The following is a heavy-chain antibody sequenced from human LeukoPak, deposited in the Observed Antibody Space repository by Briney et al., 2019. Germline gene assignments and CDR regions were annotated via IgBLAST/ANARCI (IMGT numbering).Heavy chain of an antibody. J-gene: IGHJ5*02. CDR3: AREGAGNWFDP. Sequence: GGSLRLSCAASGFTFSSYAMHWVRQAPGKGLEWVAVISYDGSNIYYADSVKGRFTISRDNSKNTLYLQMNSLRAEDTAVYYCAREGAGNWFDPWGQGTLVTVSS. D-gene: IGHD1-26*01. CDR1: GFTFSSYA. V-gene: IGHV3-30-3*01. CDR2: ISYDGSNI.